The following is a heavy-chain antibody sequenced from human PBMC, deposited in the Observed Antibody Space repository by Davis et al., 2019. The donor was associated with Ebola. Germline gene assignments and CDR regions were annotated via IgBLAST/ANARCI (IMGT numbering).Heavy chain of an antibody. V-gene: IGHV1-69*04. CDR2: IIPMVGTA. Sequence: SVQVSCKASAGIFSTYDINWVRQAPGQGLEWMGRIIPMVGTATYAQKFQGRVMITADKSTSTAYMEMSGLRSEDTAVYYCARDLGRYDDHWGQGTLVTVSS. CDR1: AGIFSTYD. CDR3: ARDLGRYDDH. D-gene: IGHD1-26*01. J-gene: IGHJ4*02.